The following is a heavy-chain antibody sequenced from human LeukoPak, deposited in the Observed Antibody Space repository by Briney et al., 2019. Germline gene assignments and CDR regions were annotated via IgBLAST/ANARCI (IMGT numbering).Heavy chain of an antibody. V-gene: IGHV4-59*01. CDR2: IYYSGST. Sequence: SETLSLSCTVSGGSISSYYWSWIRQPPGKGLEWIGYIYYSGSTNYNPSLKSRVTISVDTSKNQFSLKLSSVTAADTAVYYCARGDVDTAMVYWYFDLWGRGTLVTVSS. CDR3: ARGDVDTAMVYWYFDL. J-gene: IGHJ2*01. CDR1: GGSISSYY. D-gene: IGHD5-18*01.